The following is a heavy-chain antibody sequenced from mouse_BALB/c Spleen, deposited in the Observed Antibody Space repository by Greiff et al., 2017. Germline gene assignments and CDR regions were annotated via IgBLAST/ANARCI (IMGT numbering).Heavy chain of an antibody. J-gene: IGHJ2*01. CDR1: GYTFTSYW. D-gene: IGHD2-2*01. CDR3: IYYGYDFDY. CDR2: IDPSDSYT. Sequence: QVQLQQSGAELVKPGASVKMSCKASGYTFTSYWMHWVKQRPGQGLEWIGVIDPSDSYTSYNQKFKGKATLTVDTSSSTAYMQLSSLTSEDSAVYYCIYYGYDFDYWGQGTTLTVSS. V-gene: IGHV1S127*01.